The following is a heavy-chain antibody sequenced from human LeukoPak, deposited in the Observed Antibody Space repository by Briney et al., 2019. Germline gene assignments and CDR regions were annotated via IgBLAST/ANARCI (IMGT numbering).Heavy chain of an antibody. CDR3: AKDEVTMIVVVPFDY. D-gene: IGHD3-22*01. Sequence: GGSLRLSCAASGFTFSSYGMHWVRQAPGKGLEWVAVISYDGSNKYYADSVKGRFTISRDNSKNTLYLQMNSLRAEDTAVYYCAKDEVTMIVVVPFDYWGQGTLVTVSS. J-gene: IGHJ4*02. CDR2: ISYDGSNK. CDR1: GFTFSSYG. V-gene: IGHV3-30*18.